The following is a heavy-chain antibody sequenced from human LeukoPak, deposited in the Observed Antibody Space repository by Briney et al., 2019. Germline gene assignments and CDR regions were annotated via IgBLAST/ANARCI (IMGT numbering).Heavy chain of an antibody. J-gene: IGHJ3*02. D-gene: IGHD2-2*01. Sequence: GGSLRLSCAASGFTFSSYAMSWVRQAPGKGLEWVSAISGSGGSTYYADSVKGRFTISRDNSKNTLYLQMNSLRAEDTAVYYCAKGLRYCSSTSCYFGAFDTWGQGTMVTVSS. CDR3: AKGLRYCSSTSCYFGAFDT. CDR1: GFTFSSYA. V-gene: IGHV3-23*01. CDR2: ISGSGGST.